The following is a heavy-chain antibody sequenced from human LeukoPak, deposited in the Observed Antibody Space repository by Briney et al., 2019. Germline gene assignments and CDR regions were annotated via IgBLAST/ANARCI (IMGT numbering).Heavy chain of an antibody. CDR1: GFTFSSYA. Sequence: PGRSLRLSCAASGFTFSSYAMHWVRQAPGKGLEWVAVISCDGSNKYYADSVKGRFTISRDNSKNTLYLQMNSLRAEDTAVYYCASGGYSGYENRDWGQGTLVTVSS. J-gene: IGHJ4*02. V-gene: IGHV3-30*04. CDR2: ISCDGSNK. D-gene: IGHD5-12*01. CDR3: ASGGYSGYENRD.